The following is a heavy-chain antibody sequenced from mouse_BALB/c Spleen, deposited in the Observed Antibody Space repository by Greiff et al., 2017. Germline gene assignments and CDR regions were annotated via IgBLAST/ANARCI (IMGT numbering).Heavy chain of an antibody. Sequence: VQLQQSGAELEKPGASVKLSCTASGFNIKDTYMHWVKQRPEQGLEWIGRIDPANGNTKYDPKFQGKATITADTSSNTAYLQLSSLTSEDTAVYYCAIPGTGYYAMDYWGQGTSVTVSS. V-gene: IGHV14-3*02. CDR3: AIPGTGYYAMDY. CDR1: GFNIKDTY. D-gene: IGHD4-1*01. J-gene: IGHJ4*01. CDR2: IDPANGNT.